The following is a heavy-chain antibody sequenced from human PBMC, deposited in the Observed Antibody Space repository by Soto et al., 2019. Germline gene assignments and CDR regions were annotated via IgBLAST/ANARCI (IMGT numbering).Heavy chain of an antibody. CDR3: ARGNRPPRGLYDYVLGSSAGNWFDP. CDR1: GYTFTSYD. J-gene: IGHJ5*02. CDR2: MNPNSGNT. V-gene: IGHV1-8*01. D-gene: IGHD3-16*01. Sequence: QVQLVQSGAEVKKPGASVKVSCKASGYTFTSYDINWVRQATGQGLEWMGWMNPNSGNTGYAQKCEGKLPMTRNSTISTAYRELSSLRPEDTAVDYGARGNRPPRGLYDYVLGSSAGNWFDPWGQGTLVTVSS.